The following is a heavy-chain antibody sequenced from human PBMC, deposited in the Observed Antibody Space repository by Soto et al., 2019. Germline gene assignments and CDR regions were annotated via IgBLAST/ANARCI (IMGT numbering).Heavy chain of an antibody. CDR3: TTVDSYVHYYYYGMDV. CDR2: IKSKTDGGTT. V-gene: IGHV3-15*07. Sequence: GESLKISCAASGFTFSNAWMNWVRQAPGKGLEWVGRIKSKTDGGTTDYAAPVKGRFTISRDDSKNTLYLQMNSLKTEDTAVYYCTTVDSYVHYYYYGMDVWGQGTTVTVSS. CDR1: GFTFSNAW. J-gene: IGHJ6*02. D-gene: IGHD2-21*02.